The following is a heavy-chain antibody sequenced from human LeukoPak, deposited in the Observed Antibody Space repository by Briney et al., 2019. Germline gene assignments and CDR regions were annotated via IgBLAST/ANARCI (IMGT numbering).Heavy chain of an antibody. Sequence: GGSLRLSCAASGFTVSTNYMIWVRQAPGKGLDWVSVLYSDGTTYYADSVKGRFIISRDNSRNTLSLQMHSLRAEDTAVYYCASRENNGYYLSWGQGTLVTVSS. CDR1: GFTVSTNY. J-gene: IGHJ5*02. CDR3: ASRENNGYYLS. CDR2: LYSDGTT. D-gene: IGHD3-22*01. V-gene: IGHV3-53*01.